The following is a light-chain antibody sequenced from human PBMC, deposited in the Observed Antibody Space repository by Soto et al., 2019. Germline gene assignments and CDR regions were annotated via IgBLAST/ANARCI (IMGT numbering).Light chain of an antibody. V-gene: IGLV1-51*01. CDR3: ATWDSSLSAGV. Sequence: QSVLTQPPSVSAAPGQKVTISCSGSSSNIGNNYVSWYRQLPGTAHKLLIYDNNERPSGIPDRFSGSKSGTSATLGITGLQTGDEADYYCATWDSSLSAGVFGGGTKVTVL. CDR2: DNN. CDR1: SSNIGNNY. J-gene: IGLJ2*01.